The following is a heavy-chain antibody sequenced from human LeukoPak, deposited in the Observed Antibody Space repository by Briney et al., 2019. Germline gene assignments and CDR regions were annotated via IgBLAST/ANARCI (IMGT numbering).Heavy chain of an antibody. J-gene: IGHJ4*02. CDR3: ARATNYYYDSSGYAPDFDY. CDR2: ISYDGSNK. V-gene: IGHV3-30*09. CDR1: GFTFSSYA. Sequence: GGSLRLSCAASGFTFSSYAMHWVRQAPGKGLEWVAPISYDGSNKYHADSVKGRFAISRDNSQNTLFLQMNSLRAEDTAVYYCARATNYYYDSSGYAPDFDYWGQGTLVTVSS. D-gene: IGHD3-22*01.